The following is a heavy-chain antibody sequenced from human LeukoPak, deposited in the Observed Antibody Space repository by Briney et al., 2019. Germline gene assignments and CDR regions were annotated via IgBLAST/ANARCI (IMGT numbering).Heavy chain of an antibody. CDR1: AFTFSSYW. CDR3: AIAITAAYSY. V-gene: IGHV3-7*01. D-gene: IGHD6-13*01. CDR2: IDEDGTER. Sequence: GGSLRLSCAASAFTFSSYWMTWVRQAPGKGLEWVAGIDEDGTERYYVESVKGRFTISRENAKKSVYLQMNSRRADDTAVYYCAIAITAAYSYGGQGTLVTVSS. J-gene: IGHJ4*02.